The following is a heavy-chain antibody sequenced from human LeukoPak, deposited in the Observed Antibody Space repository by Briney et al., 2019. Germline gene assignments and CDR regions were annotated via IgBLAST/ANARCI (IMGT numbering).Heavy chain of an antibody. V-gene: IGHV3-11*01. CDR2: ISSSGSTI. J-gene: IGHJ6*02. D-gene: IGHD3-10*01. Sequence: GSLRLSCAASGFTFSGYYMSWIRQAPGKGLEWVSYISSSGSTIYYADSVKGRFTISRDNAKNSLYLQMNSLRAEDTAVYYCARETYYGSGSYYIEAPIYYYYGMDVWGQGTTVTVSS. CDR1: GFTFSGYY. CDR3: ARETYYGSGSYYIEAPIYYYYGMDV.